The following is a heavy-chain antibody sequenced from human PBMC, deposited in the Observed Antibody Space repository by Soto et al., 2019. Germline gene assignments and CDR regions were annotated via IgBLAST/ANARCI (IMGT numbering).Heavy chain of an antibody. Sequence: QVPLVESGGGLVKPGGSLRLSCTASGFAISDYDMTWIRQAPGEGLEWVSYITASGSTKDYAESVKGRFIISSDTAKNSLFLQMNSLRGDDTATYYCGRHGGTFDPWGQGTLVTVSS. CDR2: ITASGSTK. J-gene: IGHJ5*02. CDR3: GRHGGTFDP. CDR1: GFAISDYD. D-gene: IGHD1-7*01. V-gene: IGHV3-11*01.